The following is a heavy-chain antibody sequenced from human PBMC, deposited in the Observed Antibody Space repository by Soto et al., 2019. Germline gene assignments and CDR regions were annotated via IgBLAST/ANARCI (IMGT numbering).Heavy chain of an antibody. V-gene: IGHV4-34*01. CDR3: AREKMIALFDY. Sequence: GTGLEWIGEINHSGSTNYNPSLKSRVTISVDTSKNQFSLKLTSVTAADTAVYYCAREKMIALFDYLVQGTLVIVSS. CDR2: INHSGST. J-gene: IGHJ4*02. D-gene: IGHD2-21*01.